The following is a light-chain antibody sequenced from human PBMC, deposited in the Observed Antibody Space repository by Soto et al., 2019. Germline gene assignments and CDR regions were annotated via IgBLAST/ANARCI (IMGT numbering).Light chain of an antibody. CDR1: QSISSW. J-gene: IGKJ1*01. Sequence: EIKMYQSPSTLSASEGDRVTITCRASQSISSWLAWYQQKPGKAPKLLIYDASSLESGVPSRFSGSGSGTEFTLTISILQPDDFATYYCQQYNSYSWTFGQGSIVDVK. CDR2: DAS. V-gene: IGKV1-5*01. CDR3: QQYNSYSWT.